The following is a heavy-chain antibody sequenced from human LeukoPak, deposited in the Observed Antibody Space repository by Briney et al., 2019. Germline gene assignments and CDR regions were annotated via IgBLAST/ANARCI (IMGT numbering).Heavy chain of an antibody. J-gene: IGHJ4*02. CDR1: GFTFSTYW. V-gene: IGHV3-74*03. CDR2: INSDENTT. D-gene: IGHD1-26*01. Sequence: GGSLRLSCAASGFTFSTYWMHWVRQAPGKGLEWVSRINSDENTTTYADSVKGRFTISRDNAKNSLYLQMNSLRDEDTAVYFCARDRPPVGAIDYWGQGTLVTVSS. CDR3: ARDRPPVGAIDY.